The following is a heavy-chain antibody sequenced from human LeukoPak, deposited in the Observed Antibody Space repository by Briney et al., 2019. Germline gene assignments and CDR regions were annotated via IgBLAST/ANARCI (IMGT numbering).Heavy chain of an antibody. CDR3: ARQDAFGKFPPPYYMDV. Sequence: PSETLSLTCTVSGGSIRTYNWNWIRQPPGKGLEWIGSISETGSTNYNSALENRITLSLGTSKSQISLNLRSATVADTAVYYCARQDAFGKFPPPYYMDVWGRGTTVIVS. CDR2: ISETGST. D-gene: IGHD3-16*01. CDR1: GGSIRTYN. V-gene: IGHV4-59*08. J-gene: IGHJ6*03.